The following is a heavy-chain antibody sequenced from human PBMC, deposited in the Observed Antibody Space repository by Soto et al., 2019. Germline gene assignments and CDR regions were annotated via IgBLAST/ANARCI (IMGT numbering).Heavy chain of an antibody. CDR1: NFSISGGYY. CDR2: IYRSGTT. Sequence: LSLTCVVSNFSISGGYYWGWIRQSPGKGLEWIASIYRSGTTSYNPSLKSRVTISVDPSKNQFSLMLTAVTAADTAVYYCARTHSGSYYSVFNYWGRGSLVTVSS. J-gene: IGHJ4*02. D-gene: IGHD1-26*01. V-gene: IGHV4-38-2*01. CDR3: ARTHSGSYYSVFNY.